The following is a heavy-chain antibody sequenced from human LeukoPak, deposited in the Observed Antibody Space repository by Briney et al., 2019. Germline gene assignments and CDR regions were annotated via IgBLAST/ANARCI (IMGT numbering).Heavy chain of an antibody. Sequence: PSETLSLTCTVSGYSISSGYYWGWIRQPPGKGLEWIGEINHSGSTNYNPSLKSRVTISVDTSKNQFSLKLSSVTAADTAVYYCARRDSITNLARWGQGTLVTVSS. J-gene: IGHJ4*02. CDR3: ARRDSITNLAR. V-gene: IGHV4-38-2*02. CDR2: INHSGST. CDR1: GYSISSGYY. D-gene: IGHD4-11*01.